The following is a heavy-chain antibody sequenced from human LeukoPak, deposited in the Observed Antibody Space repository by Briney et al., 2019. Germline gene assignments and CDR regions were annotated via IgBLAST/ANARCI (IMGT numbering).Heavy chain of an antibody. D-gene: IGHD1-26*01. CDR1: GFTFSSYG. Sequence: GGSLRLSCAASGFTFSSYGMHWVRQAPGKGLEWVAVISYDGSNKYYADSVKGRFTISRDNSKNTLYLQMNSLRAEDTAVYYCAKDRGSYYNLMYYFDYWGQGTLVTVSS. J-gene: IGHJ4*02. V-gene: IGHV3-30*18. CDR3: AKDRGSYYNLMYYFDY. CDR2: ISYDGSNK.